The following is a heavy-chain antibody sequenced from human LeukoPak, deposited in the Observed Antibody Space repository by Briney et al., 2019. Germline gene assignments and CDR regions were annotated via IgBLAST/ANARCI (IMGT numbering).Heavy chain of an antibody. D-gene: IGHD5-18*01. CDR3: ARQYTFGSDWYFDL. J-gene: IGHJ2*01. CDR1: GFIFSTYA. V-gene: IGHV3-21*01. CDR2: ISSTSTYI. Sequence: PGGSLRLSCAASGFIFSTYAMSWVRQAPGKGLEWISSISSTSTYIYYADSLRGRFTISRDNAKNSLYLQMNSLRAEDTAVYSCARQYTFGSDWYFDLWGRGTLVTVSS.